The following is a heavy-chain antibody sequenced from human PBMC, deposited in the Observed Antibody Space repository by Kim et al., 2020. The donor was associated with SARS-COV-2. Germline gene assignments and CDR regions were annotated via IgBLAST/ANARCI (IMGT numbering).Heavy chain of an antibody. CDR3: AKGPYYDILTGYYLL. Sequence: DSVKGRFTISRDNSKNTLYLQMNSLRAEDTAVYYCAKGPYYDILTGYYLLWGQGTLVTVSS. D-gene: IGHD3-9*01. V-gene: IGHV3-23*01. J-gene: IGHJ4*02.